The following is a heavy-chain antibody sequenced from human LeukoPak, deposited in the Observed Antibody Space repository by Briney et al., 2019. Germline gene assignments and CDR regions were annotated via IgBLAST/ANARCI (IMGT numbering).Heavy chain of an antibody. CDR3: ARDDGVDYFDY. V-gene: IGHV3-33*01. Sequence: GGSLRLSCAASGFTFSSYGMHWVRQAPGKGLEWVAVIWYDGSKKYYADSVKGRFTISRDNSKNTLYLQMNSLRAEDTAVYYCARDDGVDYFDYWGQGTLVTVSS. D-gene: IGHD2-15*01. CDR2: IWYDGSKK. CDR1: GFTFSSYG. J-gene: IGHJ4*02.